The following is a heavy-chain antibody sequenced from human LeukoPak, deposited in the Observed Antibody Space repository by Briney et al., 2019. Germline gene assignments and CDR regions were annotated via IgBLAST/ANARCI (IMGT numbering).Heavy chain of an antibody. Sequence: GGSLRLSCAASGFTFSSYAMSWVRQAPGKGLKWVSAISGSGGSTYYADSVKGRFTISRDNSKNTLYLQMNSLRAEDTAVYYCTSSYATPGYSSGSFDDWGQGALVIVSS. CDR2: ISGSGGST. D-gene: IGHD3-22*01. CDR1: GFTFSSYA. J-gene: IGHJ4*02. CDR3: TSSYATPGYSSGSFDD. V-gene: IGHV3-23*01.